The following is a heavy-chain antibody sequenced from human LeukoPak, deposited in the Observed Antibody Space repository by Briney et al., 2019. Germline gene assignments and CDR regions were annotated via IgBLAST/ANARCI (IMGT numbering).Heavy chain of an antibody. CDR1: GFTFSSYA. CDR2: ISGSDGTT. D-gene: IGHD6-13*01. J-gene: IGHJ4*02. V-gene: IGHV3-23*01. CDR3: AGVRAAAGNDY. Sequence: GGSLRLSCAASGFTFSSYAMSWVRQAPGKGLEWVSAISGSDGTTYYADSVKGRFTISRDNSKYTLSLQMNSLRAEDTAVYYCAGVRAAAGNDYWGQGTLVTVSS.